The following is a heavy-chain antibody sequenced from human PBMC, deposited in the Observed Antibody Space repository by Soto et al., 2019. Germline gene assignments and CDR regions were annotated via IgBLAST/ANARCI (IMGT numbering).Heavy chain of an antibody. CDR3: ARDFPWAPDY. V-gene: IGHV3-30-3*01. Sequence: LRLSCAASGFTFSSYAMHWVRQAPGKGLEWVAVISYDGSNKYYADSVKGRFTISRDNSKNTLYLQMNSLRAEDTAVYYCARDFPWAPDYWGQGTLVTVSS. CDR2: ISYDGSNK. CDR1: GFTFSSYA. J-gene: IGHJ4*02.